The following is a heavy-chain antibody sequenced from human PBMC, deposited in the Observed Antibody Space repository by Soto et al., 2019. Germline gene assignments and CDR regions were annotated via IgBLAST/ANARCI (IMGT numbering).Heavy chain of an antibody. CDR1: GFTFSSYA. V-gene: IGHV3-23*01. D-gene: IGHD6-13*01. Sequence: GGSLRLSCAASGFTFSSYAMSWVRQAPGKGLEWVSAISGSGGSTYYADSVKGRFTISRDNSKNTLYLQMNSLRAEDTAVYYCAKDRAGSSSWYLRPYWYFDLWGRGTLVTVSS. CDR2: ISGSGGST. J-gene: IGHJ2*01. CDR3: AKDRAGSSSWYLRPYWYFDL.